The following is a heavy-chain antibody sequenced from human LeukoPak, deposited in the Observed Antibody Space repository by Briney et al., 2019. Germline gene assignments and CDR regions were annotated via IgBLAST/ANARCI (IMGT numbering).Heavy chain of an antibody. J-gene: IGHJ4*02. CDR3: ATPERGYSGYDFGS. D-gene: IGHD5-12*01. V-gene: IGHV1-2*02. CDR1: GYTFTGYY. Sequence: VASVKVSCKASGYTFTGYYIHWVRQAPGQGLEWMGWINPNSGGTNYAQKFQGRVTMTRDTSISTAYMELSRLRSDDTAVYYCATPERGYSGYDFGSWGQGTLVTVSS. CDR2: INPNSGGT.